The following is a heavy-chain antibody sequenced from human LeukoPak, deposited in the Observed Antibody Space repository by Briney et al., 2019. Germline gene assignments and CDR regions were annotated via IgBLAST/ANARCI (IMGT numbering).Heavy chain of an antibody. D-gene: IGHD1-26*01. Sequence: GGSLRLSCAASGFTFSSYGMHRVRQAPGKGLEWVTVISYDGSNKFYADSVKGRFTISRDNSKNTLYLQMNSLRAEDTAVYFCARDYLVGANVEYYFDCWGQGTLVTVSS. V-gene: IGHV3-30*03. CDR3: ARDYLVGANVEYYFDC. J-gene: IGHJ4*02. CDR1: GFTFSSYG. CDR2: ISYDGSNK.